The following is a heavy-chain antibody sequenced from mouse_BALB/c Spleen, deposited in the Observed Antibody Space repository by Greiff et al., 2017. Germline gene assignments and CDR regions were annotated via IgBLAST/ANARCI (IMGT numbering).Heavy chain of an antibody. CDR3: TRRGLRLYAMDY. CDR2: INPSNGGT. CDR1: GFNIKDYY. J-gene: IGHJ4*01. Sequence: VQLQQSGAELVRPGALVKLSCKASGFNIKDYYMYWVKQRPGQGLEWIGEINPSNGGTNFNEKFKSKATLTVDKSSSTAYMQLSSLTSEDSAVYYCTRRGLRLYAMDYWGQGTSVTVSS. V-gene: IGHV1S81*02. D-gene: IGHD3-1*01.